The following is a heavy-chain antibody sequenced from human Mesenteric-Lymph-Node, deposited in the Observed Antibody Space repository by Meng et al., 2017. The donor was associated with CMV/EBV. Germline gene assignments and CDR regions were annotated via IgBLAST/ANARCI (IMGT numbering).Heavy chain of an antibody. CDR1: GESFSGYY. D-gene: IGHD6-6*01. V-gene: IGHV4-34*01. CDR3: ARAPQFSSSPYDY. Sequence: SETLSLTCAVYGESFSGYYWTWIRQPPGKGLEWIGEINHSGSTNYNPSLKSRVTISVDTSKNQFSLKLSSVTAADTAVYYCARAPQFSSSPYDYWGQGTLVTVSS. J-gene: IGHJ4*02. CDR2: INHSGST.